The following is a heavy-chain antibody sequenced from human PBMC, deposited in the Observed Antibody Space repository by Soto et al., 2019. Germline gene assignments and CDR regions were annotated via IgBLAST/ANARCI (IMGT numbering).Heavy chain of an antibody. CDR3: ARDSGSYNWFDP. D-gene: IGHD1-26*01. CDR2: IYYSGST. V-gene: IGHV4-31*03. Sequence: TLSLTCTVSGGSISSGGYYWSWIRQHPGKGLEWIGYIYYSGSTYYNPSLKSRVTISVDTSKNQFSLKLSSVTAADTAVYYCARDSGSYNWFDPWGQGTLVTVSS. CDR1: GGSISSGGYY. J-gene: IGHJ5*02.